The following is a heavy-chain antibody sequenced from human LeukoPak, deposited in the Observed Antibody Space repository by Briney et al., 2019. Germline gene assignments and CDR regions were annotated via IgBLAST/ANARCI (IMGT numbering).Heavy chain of an antibody. V-gene: IGHV4-34*01. CDR3: ARDGDYWGRVAIWGY. Sequence: PSETLSLTCAVYGGSFSGYYWSWIRQPPGKGLEWIGEINHSGSTNYNPSLKSRVTISVDTSKNQFSLKLSSVTAADTAVYYCARDGDYWGRVAIWGYWGQGTLVTVSS. J-gene: IGHJ4*02. CDR2: INHSGST. D-gene: IGHD4-17*01. CDR1: GGSFSGYY.